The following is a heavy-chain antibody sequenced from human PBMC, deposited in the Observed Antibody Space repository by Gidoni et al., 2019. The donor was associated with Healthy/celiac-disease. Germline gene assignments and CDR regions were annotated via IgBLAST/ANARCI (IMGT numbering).Heavy chain of an antibody. CDR2: SSSSSSTI. D-gene: IGHD4-17*01. J-gene: IGHJ5*02. CDR1: GFPFGSYS. Sequence: EVQLVESGGGLVQPGGPLRLPCAAYGFPFGSYSMNWVRQSPGKGLEGVSYSSSSSSTIYYADSVKGRFTISRDNAKNSLYLQMNSLRDEDTAVYYCARDASGDYEVDWFDPWGQGTLVTVSS. V-gene: IGHV3-48*02. CDR3: ARDASGDYEVDWFDP.